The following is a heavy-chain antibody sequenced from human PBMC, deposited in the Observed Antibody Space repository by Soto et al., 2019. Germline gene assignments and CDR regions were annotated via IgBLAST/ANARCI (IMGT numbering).Heavy chain of an antibody. V-gene: IGHV1-69*02. CDR2: IIPIVGLT. Sequence: QVQLLQSGSEVKKPGSSVKVSCRASGGSLSSYPVTWVRQAPGQGLEWMGRIIPIVGLTNYAKKFQGRVTITADKSTSTAYMELSSLRSDDTAVSYCARPTGGHDAGGNYIDVWGKGTTVIVSS. D-gene: IGHD2-8*02. CDR1: GGSLSSYP. J-gene: IGHJ6*03. CDR3: ARPTGGHDAGGNYIDV.